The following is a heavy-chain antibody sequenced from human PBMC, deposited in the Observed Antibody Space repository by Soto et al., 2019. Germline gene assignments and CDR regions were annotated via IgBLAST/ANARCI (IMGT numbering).Heavy chain of an antibody. CDR3: ARDMGYSSASVDFDY. CDR2: LYYGGDT. CDR1: GASISSRDYY. V-gene: IGHV4-39*02. Sequence: SETLSLTCAVSGASISSRDYYWGWIRQPPGKGLEWIGSLYYGGDTYHNPSLKSRVTISVDTSKNHFSLNLTSVTAADTAVYYCARDMGYSSASVDFDYWGQGTLVTVSS. J-gene: IGHJ4*02. D-gene: IGHD6-19*01.